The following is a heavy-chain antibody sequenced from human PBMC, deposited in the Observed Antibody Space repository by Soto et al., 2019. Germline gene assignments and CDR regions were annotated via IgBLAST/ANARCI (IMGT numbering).Heavy chain of an antibody. CDR2: ISSSGTTI. CDR1: RFRFSDYY. CDR3: ASSEGNYYYYGMDV. Sequence: VGSLRLSCEASRFRFSDYYMSWVRQAPGKGLEWVSFISSSGTTIYYADSVKGRFTISRDNAKNSLFLQMNSLRVEDTAVYYCASSEGNYYYYGMDVWGQGTTVTVSS. J-gene: IGHJ6*02. V-gene: IGHV3-11*01.